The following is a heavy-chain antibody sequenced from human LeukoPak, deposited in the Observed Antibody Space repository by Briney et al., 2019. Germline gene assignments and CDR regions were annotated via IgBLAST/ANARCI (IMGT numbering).Heavy chain of an antibody. CDR1: GGSFSGYY. V-gene: IGHV4-34*01. CDR2: INHSGST. D-gene: IGHD4-23*01. Sequence: SETLSLTCAVYGGSFSGYYWSWIRQPPGKGLEWIGEINHSGSTNYNPSLKSRVTISVDTSKNQFSLKLSSVTAADTAVYYCARGGYGGNRIFDYWGQGTLVTVSP. J-gene: IGHJ4*02. CDR3: ARGGYGGNRIFDY.